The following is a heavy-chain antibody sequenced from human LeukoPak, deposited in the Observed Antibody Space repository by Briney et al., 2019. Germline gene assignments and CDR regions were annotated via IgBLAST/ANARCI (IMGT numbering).Heavy chain of an antibody. CDR1: GFTFSSYA. CDR2: ISYDGSNK. D-gene: IGHD3-22*01. J-gene: IGHJ3*02. Sequence: GRSLRLSCAASGFTFSSYAMHWVRQAPGKGLEWVAVISYDGSNKYYADSVKGRFTISRDNSKNTLYLQMNSLRAEDTAVYYCAKDLSNYYDSSRAFDIWGQGTMVTVSS. CDR3: AKDLSNYYDSSRAFDI. V-gene: IGHV3-30*04.